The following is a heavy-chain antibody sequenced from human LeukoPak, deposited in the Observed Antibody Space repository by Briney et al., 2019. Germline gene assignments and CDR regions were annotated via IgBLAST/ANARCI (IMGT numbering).Heavy chain of an antibody. CDR3: ARSRIPIFGVAISGPPDFDY. CDR2: VNPNSGGT. CDR1: GYTFTDYY. J-gene: IGHJ4*02. Sequence: SVKVSCKASGYTFTDYYMHWVRQAPGHRLEWLGWVNPNSGGTNYAQTFRGRLTMTGDTSISTAYMEMGRLKSDDTAMYYCARSRIPIFGVAISGPPDFDYWGQGTLVTVSS. V-gene: IGHV1-2*02. D-gene: IGHD3-3*01.